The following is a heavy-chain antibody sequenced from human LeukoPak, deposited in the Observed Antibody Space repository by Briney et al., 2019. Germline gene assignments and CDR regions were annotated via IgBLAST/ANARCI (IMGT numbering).Heavy chain of an antibody. CDR2: ISSSSSYI. Sequence: PGGSLRLSCAASGFTFSSYSMNWVRQAPGKGLGWVSSISSSSSYIYYADSVKGRFTISRDNAKNSLYLQMNSLRAEDTAVYYCARIRHYDILTGYPYFDYWGQGTLVTVSS. CDR3: ARIRHYDILTGYPYFDY. V-gene: IGHV3-21*01. D-gene: IGHD3-9*01. J-gene: IGHJ4*02. CDR1: GFTFSSYS.